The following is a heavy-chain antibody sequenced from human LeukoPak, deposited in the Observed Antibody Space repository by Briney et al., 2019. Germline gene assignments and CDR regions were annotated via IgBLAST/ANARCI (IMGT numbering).Heavy chain of an antibody. Sequence: GGSLRLSCAASGFAFSSYGMHWVRQAPGKGLEWVAVISYDGSNKYYADSVKGRFTISRDNSKNTLYLQMNSLRAEDTAVYYCAKVKGMGSGWTTDYYYYGMDVWGQGTTVTVSS. CDR2: ISYDGSNK. V-gene: IGHV3-30*18. CDR1: GFAFSSYG. D-gene: IGHD6-19*01. CDR3: AKVKGMGSGWTTDYYYYGMDV. J-gene: IGHJ6*02.